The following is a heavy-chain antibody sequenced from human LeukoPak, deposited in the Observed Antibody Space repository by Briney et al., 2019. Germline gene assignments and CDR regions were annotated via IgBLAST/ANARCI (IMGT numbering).Heavy chain of an antibody. CDR3: AMASDFWSGYYRYYFDY. CDR1: GFTFSSYA. D-gene: IGHD3-3*01. CDR2: ISGSGGST. J-gene: IGHJ4*02. Sequence: PGGSLRLSCAASGFTFSSYAMSWVRQAPGKGLEWVSTISGSGGSTYYADSVKGRFTLSRDNSKNTLYLQMNSLRAEDTAVYYCAMASDFWSGYYRYYFDYWGQGTLVTVSS. V-gene: IGHV3-23*01.